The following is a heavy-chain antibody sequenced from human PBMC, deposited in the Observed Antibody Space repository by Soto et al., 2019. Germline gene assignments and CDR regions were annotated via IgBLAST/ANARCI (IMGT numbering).Heavy chain of an antibody. D-gene: IGHD2-15*01. V-gene: IGHV1-3*01. J-gene: IGHJ3*02. CDR2: INAGNGNT. CDR1: GYTFTSYA. Sequence: QVQLVQSGAEVKKPGASVKVSCKASGYTFTSYAMHWVRQAPGQRLEWMGWINAGNGNTKYSQKFQGRVTITRDTSASTAYMELSSLRSEDTAVYYCARISEYCSGGSCHLDAFDIWGQGTMVTVSS. CDR3: ARISEYCSGGSCHLDAFDI.